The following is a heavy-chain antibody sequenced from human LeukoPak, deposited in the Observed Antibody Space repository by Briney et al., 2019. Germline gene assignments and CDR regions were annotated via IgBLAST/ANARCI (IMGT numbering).Heavy chain of an antibody. V-gene: IGHV1-2*02. D-gene: IGHD6-13*01. J-gene: IGHJ4*02. CDR1: GYTFTGYY. CDR2: INPNSGGT. CDR3: ARGGSSSRRDYFDY. Sequence: ASVKVSCKASGYTFTGYYMHWVRQASGQGREWMGWINPNSGGTNYAQKFQGRVTMTRDTSISTAYMELSRLRSDDTAVYYCARGGSSSRRDYFDYWGQGTLVTVSS.